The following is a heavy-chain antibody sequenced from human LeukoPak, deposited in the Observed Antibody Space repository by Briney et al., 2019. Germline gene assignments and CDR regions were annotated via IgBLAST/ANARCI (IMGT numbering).Heavy chain of an antibody. J-gene: IGHJ4*02. D-gene: IGHD6-13*01. CDR2: ISGSGGST. CDR1: GFTFSSYG. Sequence: PGGSLRLSCAASGFTFSSYGMSWVRQAPGKGLEWVSAISGSGGSTYYADSVKGRFTISRDNSKNTLYLQMNSLRAEDTAVYYCAKKRGSSWFSDYWGQGTLVTVSS. CDR3: AKKRGSSWFSDY. V-gene: IGHV3-23*01.